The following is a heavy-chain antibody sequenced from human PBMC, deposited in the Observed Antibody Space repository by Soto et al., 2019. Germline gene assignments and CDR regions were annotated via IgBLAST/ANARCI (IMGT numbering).Heavy chain of an antibody. CDR2: INPSGGST. D-gene: IGHD3-10*01. CDR1: GYTFTSYY. J-gene: IGHJ4*02. CDR3: ARGPIYYGSGSYYPYYFDY. V-gene: IGHV1-46*01. Sequence: ASVKVSCKASGYTFTSYYMHWVRQAPGQGLEWKGIINPSGGSTSYTQKFQGRVTMTRDTSTSTVYMELSSLRSEDTAVYYCARGPIYYGSGSYYPYYFDYWGQGTLVTVSS.